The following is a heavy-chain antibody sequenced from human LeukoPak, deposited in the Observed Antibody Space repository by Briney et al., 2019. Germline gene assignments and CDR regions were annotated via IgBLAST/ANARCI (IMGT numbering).Heavy chain of an antibody. V-gene: IGHV1-2*02. CDR2: INPNSGVT. D-gene: IGHD5-12*01. J-gene: IGHJ4*02. CDR1: GYTFTAYY. CDR3: ARPLIGGYDLNAFDY. Sequence: GASVKVSCKASGYTFTAYYIHWVRQAPGQGLEWMGWINPNSGVTKYVQKFQGRVTMTRDTSISTAYMQLSRLRSDDTAVYYCARPLIGGYDLNAFDYWGQGTLVTVSS.